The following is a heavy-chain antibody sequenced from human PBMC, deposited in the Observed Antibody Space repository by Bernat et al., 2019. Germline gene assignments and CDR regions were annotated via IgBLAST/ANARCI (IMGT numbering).Heavy chain of an antibody. CDR2: INADNGNT. J-gene: IGHJ4*02. Sequence: QVQLVQSGAEVKKPGASVKVSCKASGYTFTSYAIHWVRQAPGQRLEWMGWINADNGNTKYSQKFQGRVTITRDTSTSTAYMELSSLRSEDTAVYYCARENGEDYDDVWSGGFDYWGQGTLVTVSS. V-gene: IGHV1-3*01. CDR3: ARENGEDYDDVWSGGFDY. CDR1: GYTFTSYA. D-gene: IGHD3-3*01.